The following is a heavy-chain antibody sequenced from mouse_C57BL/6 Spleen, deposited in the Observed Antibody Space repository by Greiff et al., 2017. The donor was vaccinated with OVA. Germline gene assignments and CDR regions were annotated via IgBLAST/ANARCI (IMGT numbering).Heavy chain of an antibody. CDR2: IDPETGGT. CDR1: GYTFTDYE. Sequence: ESGAELVRPGASVTLSCKASGYTFTDYEMHWVKQTPVHGLEWIGAIDPETGGTAYNQKFKGKAILTADKSSSTAYMELRSLTSEDSAVYYCTRGDAGYYFDYWGQGTTLTVSS. J-gene: IGHJ2*01. D-gene: IGHD3-3*01. V-gene: IGHV1-15*01. CDR3: TRGDAGYYFDY.